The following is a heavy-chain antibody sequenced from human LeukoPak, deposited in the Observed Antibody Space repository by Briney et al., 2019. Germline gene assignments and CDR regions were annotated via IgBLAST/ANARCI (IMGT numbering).Heavy chain of an antibody. CDR2: IYHSGST. CDR1: GYSISSGYY. CDR3: ARVVAFLEWLLTSAVGWFDP. D-gene: IGHD3-3*01. J-gene: IGHJ5*02. Sequence: SETLSLTCTVSGYSISSGYYWGWIRQPPGKGLEWIGSIYHSGSTYYNPSLKSRVTISVDTSKNQFSLKLSSVTAADTAVYYCARVVAFLEWLLTSAVGWFDPWGQGTLVTVSS. V-gene: IGHV4-38-2*02.